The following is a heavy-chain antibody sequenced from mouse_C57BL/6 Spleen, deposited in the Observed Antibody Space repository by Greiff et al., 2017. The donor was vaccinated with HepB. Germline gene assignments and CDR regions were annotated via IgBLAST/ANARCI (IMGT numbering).Heavy chain of an antibody. V-gene: IGHV1-81*01. J-gene: IGHJ4*01. CDR2: IYPRSGNT. CDR3: ARRDYYGSSSTPYAMDY. Sequence: VQRVESGAELARPGASVKLSCKASGYTFTSYGISWVKQRTGQGLEWIGEIYPRSGNTYYNEKFKGKATLTADKSSSTAYMELRSLTSEDSAVYFCARRDYYGSSSTPYAMDYWGQGTSVTVSS. D-gene: IGHD1-1*01. CDR1: GYTFTSYG.